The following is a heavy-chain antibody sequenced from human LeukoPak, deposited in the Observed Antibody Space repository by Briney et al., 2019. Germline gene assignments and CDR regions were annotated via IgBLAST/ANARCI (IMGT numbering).Heavy chain of an antibody. D-gene: IGHD6-13*01. V-gene: IGHV3-21*01. J-gene: IGHJ6*03. CDR1: GFTFSSYS. Sequence: GGSLRLSCAASGFTFSSYSMNWVRQAPGKGLEWVSSISSSSSYIYYADSVKGRFTISRDNAKNSLYLQMNSLRAEDTAVYYCARGRPYSSSWYSPYYYYYMDVWGKGTTVTISS. CDR2: ISSSSSYI. CDR3: ARGRPYSSSWYSPYYYYYMDV.